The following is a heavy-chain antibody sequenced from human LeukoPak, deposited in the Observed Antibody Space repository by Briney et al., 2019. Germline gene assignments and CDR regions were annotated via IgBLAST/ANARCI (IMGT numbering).Heavy chain of an antibody. V-gene: IGHV3-66*01. CDR2: IYSGGST. Sequence: GGSLRLSCAVSGFTVSTNYISWVRQAPGKGLEWVSVIYSGGSTYYADSVKGRFTISRDNSENTLFLQLNNLRAEETAVYYCARGGGAYYYSSSGYYGAAFDFWGQGTMVTVSS. CDR1: GFTVSTNY. J-gene: IGHJ3*01. D-gene: IGHD3-22*01. CDR3: ARGGGAYYYSSSGYYGAAFDF.